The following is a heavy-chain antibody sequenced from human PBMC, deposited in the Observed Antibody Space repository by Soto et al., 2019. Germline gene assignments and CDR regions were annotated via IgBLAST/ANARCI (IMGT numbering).Heavy chain of an antibody. CDR1: GGSISSYY. D-gene: IGHD3-9*01. CDR2: IYYSGST. Sequence: SETLSVTWTVSGGSISSYYWSWIRQPPGKGLEWIGYIYYSGSTNYNPSLKSRVTISVDTSKNQFSLKLSSVTAADTAVYYCARTSKSKNILTGYYKWRYFDYWGQGTLVTVSS. CDR3: ARTSKSKNILTGYYKWRYFDY. V-gene: IGHV4-59*08. J-gene: IGHJ4*02.